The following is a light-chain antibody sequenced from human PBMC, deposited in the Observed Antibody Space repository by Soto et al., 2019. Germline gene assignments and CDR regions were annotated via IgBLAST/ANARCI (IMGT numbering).Light chain of an antibody. V-gene: IGKV1-39*01. CDR1: QSIRSY. CDR3: QQSYSTWT. CDR2: GAS. J-gene: IGKJ1*01. Sequence: DIQMTQFPSSLSASIGDRVTITCRASQSIRSYLNWFQQKPGKVPQLLIYGASSLQRGVPSRFSGSGSGTDFTLTISSLQPEDSATYYCQQSYSTWTFGQGTKVEIK.